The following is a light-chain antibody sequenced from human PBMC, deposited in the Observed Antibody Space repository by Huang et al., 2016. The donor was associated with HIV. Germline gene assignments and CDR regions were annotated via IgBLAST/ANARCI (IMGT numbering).Light chain of an antibody. V-gene: IGKV3-15*01. Sequence: VMTQSPATLSVSPGDRATLSCRASQSVGSNLAWYQQRPGQAPRLLIARASTRATAVPARFSGSGSGTDFTLTINSLRSEDFAIYYCEQYDKWPGTFGQGTKVEIK. CDR1: QSVGSN. CDR2: RAS. J-gene: IGKJ1*01. CDR3: EQYDKWPGT.